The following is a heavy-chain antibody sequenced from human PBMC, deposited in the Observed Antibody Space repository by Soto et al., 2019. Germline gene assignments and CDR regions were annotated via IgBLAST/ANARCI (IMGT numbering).Heavy chain of an antibody. Sequence: EIQLLQSGGGSVQPGGSLRLPWAASGFTFTNIALHWVRQAPGKGLEWVSSFRGGGTGTYSADAVKGRFTISSDKSRNTVYLQMSSLRAEDTAVYYCAKGHYYDNFGNWVANQAFDYWGQGNLVTVSS. CDR2: FRGGGTGT. V-gene: IGHV3-23*01. CDR1: GFTFTNIA. J-gene: IGHJ4*02. D-gene: IGHD3-22*01. CDR3: AKGHYYDNFGNWVANQAFDY.